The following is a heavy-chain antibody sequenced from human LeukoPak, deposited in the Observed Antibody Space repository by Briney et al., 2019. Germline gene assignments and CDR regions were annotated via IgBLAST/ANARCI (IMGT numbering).Heavy chain of an antibody. CDR1: GFTFSSYG. CDR2: ISSSGNTI. Sequence: PGGSLRLSCAASGFTFSSYGMNWVRQAPGKGLEWVSYISSSGNTIYYADSVKGRFTISRDNAKNSLYLQMDSLRAEDTAVYYCVPRYSSGWYAFGYWGQGTLVSVSS. CDR3: VPRYSSGWYAFGY. D-gene: IGHD6-13*01. V-gene: IGHV3-48*03. J-gene: IGHJ4*02.